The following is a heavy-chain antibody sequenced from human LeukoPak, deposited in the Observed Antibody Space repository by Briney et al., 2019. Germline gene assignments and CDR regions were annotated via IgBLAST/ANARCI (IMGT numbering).Heavy chain of an antibody. J-gene: IGHJ4*02. V-gene: IGHV1-2*02. CDR2: INPNSGGT. CDR1: GYTFTGYY. CDR3: ARYNYDGGYFDY. D-gene: IGHD5-24*01. Sequence: ASVKVSCKASGYTFTGYYMHWVRQAPGQGLEWMGWINPNSGGTNYAQKFQGRVTMTRDTSISTAYMELRSLRSDDTAVYYCARYNYDGGYFDYWGQGTLVTVSS.